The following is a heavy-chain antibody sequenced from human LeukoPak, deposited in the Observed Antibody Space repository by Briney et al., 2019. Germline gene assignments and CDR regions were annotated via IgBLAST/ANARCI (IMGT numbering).Heavy chain of an antibody. Sequence: GGSLRLSCAASGFTFSSYAMSWVRQATGKGLEWVSAISGSGGSTYYADSVKGRFTISRDDSKNTLYLQMNSLRAEDTAVYYCAKGHLRGYSYGLDYWGQGTLVTVSS. V-gene: IGHV3-23*01. CDR3: AKGHLRGYSYGLDY. CDR2: ISGSGGST. D-gene: IGHD5-18*01. CDR1: GFTFSSYA. J-gene: IGHJ4*02.